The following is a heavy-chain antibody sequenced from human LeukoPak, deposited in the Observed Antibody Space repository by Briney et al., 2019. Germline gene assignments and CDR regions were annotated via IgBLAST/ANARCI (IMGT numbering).Heavy chain of an antibody. V-gene: IGHV3-48*03. CDR3: ARGISSSYHRHFDY. D-gene: IGHD6-13*01. CDR2: IRSIVTSI. Sequence: GGSLRLSCAASGFTFSSYEMNWVRQAPGKGLGWVSLIRSIVTSIDYVDSVKGRFTISRDSAKNSLYLQMDSLRVEDTAVYYCARGISSSYHRHFDYWGQGILVTVSS. CDR1: GFTFSSYE. J-gene: IGHJ4*02.